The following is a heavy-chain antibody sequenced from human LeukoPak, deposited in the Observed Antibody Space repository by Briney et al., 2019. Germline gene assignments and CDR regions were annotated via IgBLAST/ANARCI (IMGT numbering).Heavy chain of an antibody. CDR1: GGSISSGDYY. V-gene: IGHV4-30-4*01. Sequence: ASETLSLTCTVSGGSISSGDYYWSWIRQPPGKGLEWIGYIYYSGSTYYNPSLKSRVTISVDTSKNQFSLKLSSVTAEDTAIYYCAKVILGVNVPHWFDPWGQGTLVTVSS. CDR2: IYYSGST. D-gene: IGHD3-3*01. J-gene: IGHJ5*02. CDR3: AKVILGVNVPHWFDP.